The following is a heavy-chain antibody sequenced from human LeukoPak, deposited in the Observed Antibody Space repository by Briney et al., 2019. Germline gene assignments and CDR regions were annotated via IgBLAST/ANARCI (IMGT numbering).Heavy chain of an antibody. V-gene: IGHV3-21*01. Sequence: EPGGSLRLSCAASGSTFSDYAMNWVRQAPGKGLEWVSSISSGGSYISYADSVKGRFTVSRDNAKDSLFLQMRSLRDEDTAVYYCARGPALYCTSSSCLVGVDWGQGTLVSVSS. J-gene: IGHJ4*02. CDR1: GSTFSDYA. CDR2: ISSGGSYI. CDR3: ARGPALYCTSSSCLVGVD. D-gene: IGHD2-2*01.